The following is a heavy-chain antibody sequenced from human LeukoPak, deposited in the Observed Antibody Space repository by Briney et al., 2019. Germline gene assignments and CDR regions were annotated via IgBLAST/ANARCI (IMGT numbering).Heavy chain of an antibody. D-gene: IGHD4-17*01. CDR1: GGSISSYY. V-gene: IGHV4-59*01. CDR3: ASSYGDYVDY. J-gene: IGHJ4*02. CDR2: IYYSGST. Sequence: PSETLSLTCTVSGGSISSYYWSWIRQPPGKGLEWLGYIYYSGSTNYNPSLKSRVTISVDTSKNQCSLKLSSVTAADTAVYYCASSYGDYVDYWGQGTLVTVSS.